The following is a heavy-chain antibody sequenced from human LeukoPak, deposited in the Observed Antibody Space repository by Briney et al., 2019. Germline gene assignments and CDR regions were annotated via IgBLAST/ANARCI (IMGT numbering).Heavy chain of an antibody. D-gene: IGHD4-23*01. CDR2: IYYSGST. V-gene: IGHV4-59*08. J-gene: IGHJ4*02. Sequence: SETLSLTCTVSGGSISSYYWSWIRQPPGKGLEWIGYIYYSGSTNYNPSLKSRVTISVDTSKNQFSLKLSSVTAADTAVYYCARSMTTVVLFDYWGQGTLVTVSS. CDR3: ARSMTTVVLFDY. CDR1: GGSISSYY.